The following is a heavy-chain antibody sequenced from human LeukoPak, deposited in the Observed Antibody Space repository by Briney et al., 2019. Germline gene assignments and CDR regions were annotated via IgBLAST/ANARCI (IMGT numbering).Heavy chain of an antibody. V-gene: IGHV4-59*08. CDR3: AASDYDYYAMDV. Sequence: SETLSLTCSVSGASISSYYWSWIRQPPGKGLERIGSIYYTGSTNYNPSLRSRVTISIDTSKNQFSLKLTSVTAADTAMYYCAASDYDYYAMDVWGQGTTVTVSS. CDR1: GASISSYY. CDR2: IYYTGST. J-gene: IGHJ6*02.